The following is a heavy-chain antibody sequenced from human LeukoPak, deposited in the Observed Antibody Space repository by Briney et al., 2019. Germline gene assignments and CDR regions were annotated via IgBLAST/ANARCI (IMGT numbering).Heavy chain of an antibody. V-gene: IGHV1-69*13. CDR2: VIPVFGTS. D-gene: IGHD2-8*01. CDR3: ARSRTPYASYYFDD. CDR1: GGTFSTYS. J-gene: IGHJ4*02. Sequence: GASVKVSCKASGGTFSTYSTSWVRQAPGQGLEWMGGVIPVFGTSIYAQNFQGRVTITADESTSTAYMELRSLRSDDTAVYYCARSRTPYASYYFDDWGQGTLVTVSS.